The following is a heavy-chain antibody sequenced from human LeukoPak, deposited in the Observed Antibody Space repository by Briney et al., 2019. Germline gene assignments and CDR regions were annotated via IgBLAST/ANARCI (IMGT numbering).Heavy chain of an antibody. CDR1: GGSISSSSYY. Sequence: PSETLSLTCTVSGGSISSSSYYWGWIRQPPGKGLEWIGSIYYSGSTYYNPSLKSRVTISVDTSKNQFSLKLSSVTATDTAVYYCARHPEYSYGLGIDYWGQGTLVTVSS. J-gene: IGHJ4*02. V-gene: IGHV4-39*01. CDR2: IYYSGST. CDR3: ARHPEYSYGLGIDY. D-gene: IGHD5-18*01.